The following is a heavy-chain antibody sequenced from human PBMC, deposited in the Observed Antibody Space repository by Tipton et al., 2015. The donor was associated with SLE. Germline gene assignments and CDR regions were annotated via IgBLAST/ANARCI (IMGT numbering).Heavy chain of an antibody. CDR2: INHSGST. CDR1: GGSFSGYY. J-gene: IGHJ4*02. D-gene: IGHD5-12*01. V-gene: IGHV4-34*01. CDR3: ARASLGGYDALDY. Sequence: TLSLTCAVYGGSFSGYYWSWIRQPPGKGLEWIGEINHSGSTNYNPSLKSRVTISVDTSKNQFSLKLSSVTAADTAVYYCARASLGGYDALDYWGQGTLVTVSS.